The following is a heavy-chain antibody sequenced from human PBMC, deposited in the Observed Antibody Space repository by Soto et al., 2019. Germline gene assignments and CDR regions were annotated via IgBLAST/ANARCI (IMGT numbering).Heavy chain of an antibody. CDR2: ISHSGRT. V-gene: IGHV4-34*01. CDR3: ARGQDFWSGYPFDY. CDR1: VGSFSGYY. Sequence: SETLSLTCAVYVGSFSGYYWSWIRQPPGKGLEWIGEISHSGRTKYNPSLESRVTISVDTSKNQFSLNLSSVTAADTAVYYCARGQDFWSGYPFDYWGQGTLVTVSS. D-gene: IGHD3-3*01. J-gene: IGHJ4*02.